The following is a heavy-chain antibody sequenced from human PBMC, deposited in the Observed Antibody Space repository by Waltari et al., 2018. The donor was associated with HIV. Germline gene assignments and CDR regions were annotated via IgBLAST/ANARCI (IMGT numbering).Heavy chain of an antibody. CDR3: AREDNGGHRDFDY. CDR2: ISSMSRTI. Sequence: EVRLVESGGGLVQPGGSLRLSCAASGFTFSSYSMNWVRQAPGKGLEWVSYISSMSRTIEYADSVKGRFTVSRDNAKDSLYLQMNSLRAEDTAVYYCAREDNGGHRDFDYWGQGTLVPVSS. V-gene: IGHV3-48*04. D-gene: IGHD4-17*01. CDR1: GFTFSSYS. J-gene: IGHJ4*02.